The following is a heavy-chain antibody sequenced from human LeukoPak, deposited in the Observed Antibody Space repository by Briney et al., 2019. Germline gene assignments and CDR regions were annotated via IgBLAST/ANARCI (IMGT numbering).Heavy chain of an antibody. Sequence: GGSLTLSCVASGFTYSIYEMNWVRQAPGKGLEGVSYIIQSGSTVYYADSVKGRFTISRDNAKNSLYLQMNSLRAEDTAVYYCARERQSCGGDCSDYWGQGTLVTVSS. CDR3: ARERQSCGGDCSDY. D-gene: IGHD2-21*01. CDR1: GFTYSIYE. J-gene: IGHJ4*02. CDR2: IIQSGSTV. V-gene: IGHV3-48*03.